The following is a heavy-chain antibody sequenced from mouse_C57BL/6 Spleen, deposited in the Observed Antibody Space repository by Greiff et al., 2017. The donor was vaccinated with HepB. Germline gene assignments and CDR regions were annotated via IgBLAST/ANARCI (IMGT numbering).Heavy chain of an antibody. V-gene: IGHV1-59*01. CDR3: ARSLITTVVDAY. CDR2: IDPSDSYT. J-gene: IGHJ3*01. CDR1: GYTFTSYW. D-gene: IGHD1-1*01. Sequence: QVQLQQPGAELVRPGTSVKLSCKASGYTFTSYWMHWVKQRPGQGLEWIGVIDPSDSYTNYNQKFKGKATLTVDTSSSTAYMQLSSLTSEDSAVYYCARSLITTVVDAYWGQGTLVTVSA.